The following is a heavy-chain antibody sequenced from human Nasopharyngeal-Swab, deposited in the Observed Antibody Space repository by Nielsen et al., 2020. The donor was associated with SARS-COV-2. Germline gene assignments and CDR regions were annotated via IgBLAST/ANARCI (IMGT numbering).Heavy chain of an antibody. CDR1: GFTFSSYS. CDR3: ARVSSSGWDRGYFDY. D-gene: IGHD6-19*01. V-gene: IGHV3-21*01. J-gene: IGHJ4*02. CDR2: ISSSSSYI. Sequence: GGSLRLSCAASGFTFSSYSMNWVRQAPGKGLEWVSSISSSSSYIYYADSVKGRFTISRDNAKNSLYLQMNSLRAEDTAVYYCARVSSSGWDRGYFDYWGQGTLVIVSS.